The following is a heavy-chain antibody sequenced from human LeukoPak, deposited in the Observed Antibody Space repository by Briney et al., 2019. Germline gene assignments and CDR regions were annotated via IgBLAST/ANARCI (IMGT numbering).Heavy chain of an antibody. J-gene: IGHJ4*02. Sequence: SEALSLTCGVSGGSISNTNWWSWVRQPPGQGLEWIGEISLTGLTHYNPSLESRVTVSLDKSKNQLSLNLTSVTAADTAVYYCSRENGAFSPFGYWGQGTLVTVLS. V-gene: IGHV4-4*02. D-gene: IGHD2-8*01. CDR1: GGSISNTNW. CDR3: SRENGAFSPFGY. CDR2: ISLTGLT.